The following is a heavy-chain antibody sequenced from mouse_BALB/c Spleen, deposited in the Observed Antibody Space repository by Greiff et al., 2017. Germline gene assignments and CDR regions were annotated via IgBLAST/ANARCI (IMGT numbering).Heavy chain of an antibody. V-gene: IGHV2-2*02. CDR2: IWSGGST. CDR1: GFSLTSYG. D-gene: IGHD2-1*01. CDR3: ARRGDGNYPWFAY. Sequence: QVQLKESGPGLVQPSQSLSITCTVSGFSLTSYGVHWVRQSPGKGLEWLGVIWSGGSTDYNAAFISRLSISKDNSKSQVFFKMNSLQANDTAIYYCARRGDGNYPWFAYWGQGTLVSVSA. J-gene: IGHJ3*01.